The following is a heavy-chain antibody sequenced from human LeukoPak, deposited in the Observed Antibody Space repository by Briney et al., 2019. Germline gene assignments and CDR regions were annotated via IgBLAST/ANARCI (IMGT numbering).Heavy chain of an antibody. V-gene: IGHV3-7*03. CDR2: IKLDGSEK. J-gene: IGHJ5*01. D-gene: IGHD3-3*01. CDR1: GFIFGKYW. Sequence: GGSLRLSCAASGFIFGKYWMSWVRQAPGKGLEWEANIKLDGSEKNYVDSVKGRFTISRDNTKNSLYLQMNSLRAEDTAVFYCARDQYDTWSRRGNFDSWGQGTLVIVSS. CDR3: ARDQYDTWSRRGNFDS.